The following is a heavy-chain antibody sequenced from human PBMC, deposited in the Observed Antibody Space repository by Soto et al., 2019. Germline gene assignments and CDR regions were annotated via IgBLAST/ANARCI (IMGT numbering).Heavy chain of an antibody. CDR2: ISYDGSNK. J-gene: IGHJ6*02. CDR3: AKDKVNYDSSGYYYDYYYGMDV. V-gene: IGHV3-30*18. Sequence: QVQLVESGGGVVQPGRSLRLSCAASGFTFSSYGMHWVRQAPGKGLEWVAVISYDGSNKYYADSVKGRFTISRDNSKNTLYLQMNSLRAEDTAVYYCAKDKVNYDSSGYYYDYYYGMDVWGQGPTVTVSS. D-gene: IGHD3-22*01. CDR1: GFTFSSYG.